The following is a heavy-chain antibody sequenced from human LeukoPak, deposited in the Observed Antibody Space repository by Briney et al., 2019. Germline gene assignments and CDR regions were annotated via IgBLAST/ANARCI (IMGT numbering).Heavy chain of an antibody. CDR1: GGSISSSSYY. J-gene: IGHJ3*02. CDR3: ARQSGSYYGHAFDI. CDR2: IYYSGST. V-gene: IGHV4-39*01. D-gene: IGHD1-26*01. Sequence: PSETLSLTCTVSGGSISSSSYYWGWIRQPPGKGLEWIGSIYYSGSTYYNPSLKSRVTISVDTSKNQFSLKLSSVTAADTAVYYCARQSGSYYGHAFDIWGQGTMVTVSS.